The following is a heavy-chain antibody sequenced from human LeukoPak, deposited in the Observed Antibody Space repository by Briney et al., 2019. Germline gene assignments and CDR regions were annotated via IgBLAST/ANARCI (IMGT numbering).Heavy chain of an antibody. CDR3: VRSQYSSSS. J-gene: IGHJ4*02. D-gene: IGHD6-13*01. V-gene: IGHV3-7*01. CDR2: IKHDGSER. CDR1: GFSFSTDL. Sequence: PGGSLRLSCAASGFSFSTDLVVCVGQAPGKGLECVANIKHDGSERHYVDSVKGRFTISRDNAKNSLYLQMNSLRVEDTALYYCVRSQYSSSSWGQGTLVAVSS.